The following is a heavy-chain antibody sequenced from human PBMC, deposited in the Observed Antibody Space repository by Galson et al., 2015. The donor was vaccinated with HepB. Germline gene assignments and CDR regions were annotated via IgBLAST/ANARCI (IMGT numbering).Heavy chain of an antibody. V-gene: IGHV4-39*01. CDR1: GGSISSSSYY. CDR3: ARYHYSSGWSPVYYFDY. J-gene: IGHJ4*02. Sequence: LSLTCTVSGGSISSSSYYWGWIRQPPGKGLEWIGSIYYSGSTYYNPSLKSRVTISVDTSKNQFSLKLSSVTAADTAVYYCARYHYSSGWSPVYYFDYWGQGTLVTVSS. CDR2: IYYSGST. D-gene: IGHD6-19*01.